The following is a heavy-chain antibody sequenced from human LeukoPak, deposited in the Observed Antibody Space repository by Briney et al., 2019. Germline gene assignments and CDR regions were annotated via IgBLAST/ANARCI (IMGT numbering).Heavy chain of an antibody. CDR2: ISWDGGST. J-gene: IGHJ6*02. CDR1: GFTFDDYT. CDR3: AKDIAPSLPYGSGSYPSIYGMDV. V-gene: IGHV3-43*01. D-gene: IGHD3-10*01. Sequence: PGGSLRLSCAASGFTFDDYTMHWVRQAPGKGLEWVSLISWDGGSTYYADSVKGRFTISRDNSKNSLYLQMNSLRTEDTALYYCAKDIAPSLPYGSGSYPSIYGMDVWGQGTTVTVSS.